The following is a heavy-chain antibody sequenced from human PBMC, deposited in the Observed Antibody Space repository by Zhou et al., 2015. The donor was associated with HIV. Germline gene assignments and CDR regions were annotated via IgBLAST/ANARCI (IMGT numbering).Heavy chain of an antibody. Sequence: VQLVESGGGVGQPGKSLRLSCAASGFRFSNYGMHWVRQVPEKGLVWVSRIDNDASRTDYADSVKGRFTISRDNAKKTLYLQMNSLRAEDTAFYYCARVQYYYDSRGFWARYFDLWGRGTLVSVSS. V-gene: IGHV3-74*02. CDR2: IDNDASRT. CDR1: GFRFSNYG. CDR3: ARVQYYYDSRGFWARYFDL. J-gene: IGHJ2*01. D-gene: IGHD3-22*01.